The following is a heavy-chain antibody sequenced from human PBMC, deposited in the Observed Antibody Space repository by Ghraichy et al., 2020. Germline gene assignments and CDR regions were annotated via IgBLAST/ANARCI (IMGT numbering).Heavy chain of an antibody. D-gene: IGHD6-13*01. V-gene: IGHV2-70*01. Sequence: SGPTLVKPTQTLTLTCTFSGFSLSTSGMCVSWIRQPPGKALEWLVLIDWDDDKYYSTSLKTRLTISKDTSKNQVVLTMTNMDPVDTATYYCARRAGSSSWFGFDPWGQGTLVTVSS. CDR2: IDWDDDK. CDR1: GFSLSTSGMC. CDR3: ARRAGSSSWFGFDP. J-gene: IGHJ5*02.